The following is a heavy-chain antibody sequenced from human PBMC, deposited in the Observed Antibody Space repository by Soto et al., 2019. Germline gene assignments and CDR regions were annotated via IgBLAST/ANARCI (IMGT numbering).Heavy chain of an antibody. D-gene: IGHD3-10*01. Sequence: ASMKVSFKGSGYHFSSYYKQWGRQAPGQGLEWMGIINPSGGSTSYAQKFQGRVTMTRDTSTSTVYMELSSLRSEDTAVYYCARGGPWFGELLSAFFDYWGQGTLVTVSS. J-gene: IGHJ4*02. CDR3: ARGGPWFGELLSAFFDY. CDR2: INPSGGST. CDR1: GYHFSSYY. V-gene: IGHV1-46*03.